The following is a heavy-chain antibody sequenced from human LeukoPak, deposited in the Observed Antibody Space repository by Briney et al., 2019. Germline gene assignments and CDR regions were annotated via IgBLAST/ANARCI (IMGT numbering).Heavy chain of an antibody. V-gene: IGHV4-59*01. Sequence: KPSETLSLTCTVSGGSISSYYWSWIRQPPGKGLEWIGYIYYSGSTNYNPSLKSRVTISVDTSKNQFSLKLSSVTAADTAVYYCARDSGYEEAFDYWGQGTLVTVSS. J-gene: IGHJ4*02. CDR1: GGSISSYY. D-gene: IGHD5-12*01. CDR2: IYYSGST. CDR3: ARDSGYEEAFDY.